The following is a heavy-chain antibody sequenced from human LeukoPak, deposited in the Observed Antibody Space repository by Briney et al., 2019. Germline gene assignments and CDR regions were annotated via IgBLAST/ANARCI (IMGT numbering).Heavy chain of an antibody. V-gene: IGHV3-23*01. CDR3: AKDSITYYDILTGYSDFDY. D-gene: IGHD3-9*01. CDR1: GFTFSSYA. Sequence: TGGSLRLSCAASGFTFSSYAMSWVRQAPGKGLEWVSTISNSGGSTYYADSVKGRFTISRDNSRNTLSLQMNSLRAEDTAVYYCAKDSITYYDILTGYSDFDYWGQGTLVTVSS. CDR2: ISNSGGST. J-gene: IGHJ4*02.